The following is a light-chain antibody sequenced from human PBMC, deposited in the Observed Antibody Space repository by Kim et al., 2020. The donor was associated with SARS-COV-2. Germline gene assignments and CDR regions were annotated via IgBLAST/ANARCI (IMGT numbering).Light chain of an antibody. J-gene: IGLJ3*02. V-gene: IGLV3-1*01. CDR1: KLGNKY. CDR2: QDS. CDR3: QAWDSSPVV. Sequence: SYELTQPPSLSVSPGQTASITCSGDKLGNKYACWYQQKPGQSPVLVIYQDSKRPSGIPARFSGSNSGNTATLTISGTQAMDEADYYCQAWDSSPVVFG.